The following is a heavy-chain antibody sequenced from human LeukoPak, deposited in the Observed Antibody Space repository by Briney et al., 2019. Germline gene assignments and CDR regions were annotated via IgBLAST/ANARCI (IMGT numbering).Heavy chain of an antibody. Sequence: PSETLSLTCTVSGGSISSYYWSWIRQPAGKGLEWIGRIYTSGSTNYNPSLKSRVTMSVDTSKNQFSLKLSSVTAADTAVYYCAREVAAAGTYYFDYWGQGTLVTVSS. J-gene: IGHJ4*02. CDR1: GGSISSYY. V-gene: IGHV4-4*07. CDR3: AREVAAAGTYYFDY. CDR2: IYTSGST. D-gene: IGHD6-13*01.